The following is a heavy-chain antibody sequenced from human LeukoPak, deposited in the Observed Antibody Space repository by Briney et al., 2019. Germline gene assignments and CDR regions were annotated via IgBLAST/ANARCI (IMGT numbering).Heavy chain of an antibody. CDR2: IYYSGST. V-gene: IGHV4-59*01. CDR1: GGSISSYY. D-gene: IGHD3-10*01. J-gene: IGHJ4*02. Sequence: SETLSLTCTGSGGSISSYYWSWIRQPPGKGLEWIGYIYYSGSTNYNPSLKSRVTISVDTSKNQFSLKLSSVTAADTAVYYCARTTTMVRGVIIDFDYWGQGTLVTVSS. CDR3: ARTTTMVRGVIIDFDY.